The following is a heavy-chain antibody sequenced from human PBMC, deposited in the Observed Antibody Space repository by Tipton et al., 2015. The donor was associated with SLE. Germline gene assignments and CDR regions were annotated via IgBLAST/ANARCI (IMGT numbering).Heavy chain of an antibody. D-gene: IGHD2-15*01. V-gene: IGHV6-1*01. CDR3: AREDVSYCNGRSCPYYIGD. J-gene: IGHJ4*01. CDR2: TYYRSKWYY. CDR1: GDSVSSNNAG. Sequence: GLVKPSQTLSLTCAISGDSVSSNNAGWDWIRQSPSRGLEWLGRTYYRSKWYYEYAVSVKSRIIISPDTSKNQFYLQLNSVTAADTAMYYCAREDVSYCNGRSCPYYIGDWGQGTLVTVSS.